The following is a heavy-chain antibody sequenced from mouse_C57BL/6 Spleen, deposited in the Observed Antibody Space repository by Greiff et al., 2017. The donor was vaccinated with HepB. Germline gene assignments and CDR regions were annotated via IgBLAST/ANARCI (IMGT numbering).Heavy chain of an antibody. Sequence: EVKLQQSGAELVRPGTSVKVSSLSCAASGFTFTDYYMSWVRQPPGKALEWLGFIRNKANGYTTEYSASVKGRFTISRDNSQSILYLPMNALRAEDSATYYCARSLSNTGYAMDYWGQGTSVTVSS. CDR3: ARSLSNTGYAMDY. CDR2: IRNKANGYTT. D-gene: IGHD2-5*01. V-gene: IGHV7-3*01. CDR1: GFTFTDYY. J-gene: IGHJ4*01.